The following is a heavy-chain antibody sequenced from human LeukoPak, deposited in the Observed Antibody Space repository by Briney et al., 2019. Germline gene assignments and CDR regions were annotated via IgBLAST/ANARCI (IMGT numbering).Heavy chain of an antibody. CDR2: IYYSRST. CDR3: ARGNYDFWSGYPRELPYYFDY. V-gene: IGHV4-39*07. J-gene: IGHJ4*02. D-gene: IGHD3-3*01. CDR1: GGSISSSSYY. Sequence: SETLSLTCTVSGGSISSSSYYWGWIRQPPGKGLEWIGSIYYSRSTYYNPSLKSRVTISVDTSKNQFSLKLSSVTAADTAVYYCARGNYDFWSGYPRELPYYFDYWGQGTLVTVSS.